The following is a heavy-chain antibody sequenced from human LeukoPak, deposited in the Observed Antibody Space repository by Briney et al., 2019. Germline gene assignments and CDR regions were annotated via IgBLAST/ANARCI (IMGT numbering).Heavy chain of an antibody. V-gene: IGHV3-21*01. J-gene: IGHJ6*02. D-gene: IGHD3-3*01. CDR2: ISTTSSYI. Sequence: GGSLRLSCAASGFTFSTYSMSWVRQAPGKGLEWVSSISTTSSYIFYADSLKGRFTISRDNAKNSLYLQMNSLGAEDTAVYYCATHDFWRGSSTDVWGQGTTVTVSS. CDR3: ATHDFWRGSSTDV. CDR1: GFTFSTYS.